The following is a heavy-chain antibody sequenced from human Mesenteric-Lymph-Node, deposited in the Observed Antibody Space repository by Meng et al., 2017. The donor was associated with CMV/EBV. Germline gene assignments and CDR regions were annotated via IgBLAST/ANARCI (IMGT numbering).Heavy chain of an antibody. V-gene: IGHV3-30*04. CDR3: ARDLGYYDSSGYDNAFDM. CDR2: ISYDGSNK. CDR1: TFSNYA. D-gene: IGHD3-22*01. Sequence: TFSNYAMHWVRQAPGKGLEWVAVISYDGSNKYYADSVKGRFIIPRDNSKNTLYLQMNSLRPEDTAVYYCARDLGYYDSSGYDNAFDMWGQGTMVTVSS. J-gene: IGHJ3*02.